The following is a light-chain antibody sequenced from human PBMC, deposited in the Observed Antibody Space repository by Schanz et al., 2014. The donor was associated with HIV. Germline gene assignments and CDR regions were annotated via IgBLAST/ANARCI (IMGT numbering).Light chain of an antibody. J-gene: IGKJ5*01. CDR1: QSVTSNY. V-gene: IGKV3D-20*02. CDR3: QQYNDWPPIT. CDR2: DAS. Sequence: EIVLTQSPATLSLSPGERASLSCRASQSVTSNYLAWYQHKPGQAPRLLMYDASSRATGFPDRFRGSGSGTDFTLTISSLQSEDFAVYYCQQYNDWPPITFGQGTRLEIK.